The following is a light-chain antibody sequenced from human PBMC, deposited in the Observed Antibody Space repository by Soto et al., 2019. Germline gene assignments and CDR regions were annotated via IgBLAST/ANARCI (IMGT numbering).Light chain of an antibody. CDR1: QSVSTK. Sequence: EILMTQSPATLSVSPGETATLSCRASQSVSTKLAWYQQKPGQAPRLLINGASTRATGVPARFSGWGSGTEITLTISSLQSEDFAVYYCQQYHNWPPITFGQGTRLEIK. CDR3: QQYHNWPPIT. J-gene: IGKJ5*01. CDR2: GAS. V-gene: IGKV3-15*01.